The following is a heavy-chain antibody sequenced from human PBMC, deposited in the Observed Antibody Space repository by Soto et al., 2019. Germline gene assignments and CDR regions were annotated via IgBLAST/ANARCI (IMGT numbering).Heavy chain of an antibody. Sequence: GGSLRLSCAASGFTFSSYAMSWVRQAPGKGLEWVSGISGSGGSTYYADSVKGRFTISRDNSKNTLYLQMNSLRVEDTAVYYCPRAGYSSGWTSDYWGQGTLVTVSS. V-gene: IGHV3-23*01. CDR2: ISGSGGST. J-gene: IGHJ4*02. CDR1: GFTFSSYA. D-gene: IGHD6-19*01. CDR3: PRAGYSSGWTSDY.